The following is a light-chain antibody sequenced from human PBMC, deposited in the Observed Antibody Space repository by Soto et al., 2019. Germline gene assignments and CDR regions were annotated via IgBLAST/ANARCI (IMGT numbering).Light chain of an antibody. J-gene: IGLJ1*01. CDR1: SSDVGGYNY. CDR2: DVS. CDR3: SSYTSSISYV. V-gene: IGLV2-14*03. Sequence: QSALTQPASVSGSPGQSITISCTGTSSDVGGYNYVSWYQSHPGEAPKLIIYDVSNRPSGVSDRFSGSKSGNTASLTISGLQAEDDADYYCSSYTSSISYVFGTGTKVTVL.